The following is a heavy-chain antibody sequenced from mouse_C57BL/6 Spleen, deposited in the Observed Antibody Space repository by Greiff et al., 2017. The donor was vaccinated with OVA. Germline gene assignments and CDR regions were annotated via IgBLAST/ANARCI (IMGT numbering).Heavy chain of an antibody. CDR1: GFTFSSYT. V-gene: IGHV5-9*04. D-gene: IGHD1-1*01. CDR2: ISAGGGNT. CDR3: ERHHPYGSSSYWYFDV. Sequence: EVQLVESGGGLVKPGGSLKLSCAASGFTFSSYTMYWVSQTPEKRLEWVATISAGGGNTYYPDSVKGRFTISRDNSSNTLYLQLSSLRSEDTAVYYCERHHPYGSSSYWYFDVWGTGTTVTVSS. J-gene: IGHJ1*03.